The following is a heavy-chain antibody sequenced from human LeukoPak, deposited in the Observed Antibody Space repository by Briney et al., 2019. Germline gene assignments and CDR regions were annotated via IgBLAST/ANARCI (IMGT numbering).Heavy chain of an antibody. CDR1: GGSISSGGYY. V-gene: IGHV4-31*03. J-gene: IGHJ5*02. Sequence: SETLSLTCTVSGGSISSGGYYWSWIRQHPGKGLEWIGYIYYSGSTYYNPSLKSRVTISVDTSKNQSSLKLSSVTAADTAVYYCARDVIVVVPAAILNWFDPWGKGTLVTVSS. CDR3: ARDVIVVVPAAILNWFDP. CDR2: IYYSGST. D-gene: IGHD2-2*01.